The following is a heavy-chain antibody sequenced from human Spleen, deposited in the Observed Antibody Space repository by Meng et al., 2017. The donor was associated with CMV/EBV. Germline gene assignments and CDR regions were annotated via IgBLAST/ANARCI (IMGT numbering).Heavy chain of an antibody. V-gene: IGHV3-23*01. CDR3: ARMGYSNYFPYYYGMDV. CDR1: GFTFSSYA. CDR2: ISGSGGST. J-gene: IGHJ6*02. D-gene: IGHD4-11*01. Sequence: GESLKISCAASGFTFSSYAMSWVRQAPGKGLEWVSAISGSGGSTYYADSVKGRFTISRDNSKNTLYLQMNSLRAEDTAVYYCARMGYSNYFPYYYGMDVWGQGTTVTVSS.